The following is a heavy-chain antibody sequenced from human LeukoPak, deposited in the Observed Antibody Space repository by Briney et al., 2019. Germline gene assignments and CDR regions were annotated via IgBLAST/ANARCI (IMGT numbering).Heavy chain of an antibody. CDR3: ARVLNYYDSSLDY. J-gene: IGHJ4*02. V-gene: IGHV1-2*02. D-gene: IGHD3-22*01. CDR2: INPNSGGT. Sequence: GASVKVSCKASGYTFTGYYMHWVRQAPGQGLEWMGWINPNSGGTNYAQKFQGRVTMTRDTSISTAYMELSRLRSDDTAVYYCARVLNYYDSSLDYWGQGTLVTVSS. CDR1: GYTFTGYY.